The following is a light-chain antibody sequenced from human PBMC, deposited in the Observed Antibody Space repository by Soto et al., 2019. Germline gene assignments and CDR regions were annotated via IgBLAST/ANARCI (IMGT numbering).Light chain of an antibody. CDR3: QQRQYWPPIT. CDR1: QSVTNNY. CDR2: GAS. Sequence: PGERATLSCRASQSVTNNYLAWFQQKLGQAPRLLIYGASTRAIGIPDRFIGSGSGTDFTLTISSLEPEDFAIYYCQQRQYWPPITFGQGTRLEIK. J-gene: IGKJ5*01. V-gene: IGKV3D-20*02.